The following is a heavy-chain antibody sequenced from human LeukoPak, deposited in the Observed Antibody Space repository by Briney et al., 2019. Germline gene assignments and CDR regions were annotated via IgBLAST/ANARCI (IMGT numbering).Heavy chain of an antibody. Sequence: GGSLRLSCAASGFTFSNAWMSWLRQAPGKGLEWGGRIKSKTDGGTTDYAAPVKGRFTISRDDSKHTLYLQMNSLKTEDTAVYYCTTDRVYCTNGVCYTDYWGQGTLVTVSS. V-gene: IGHV3-15*01. J-gene: IGHJ4*02. CDR2: IKSKTDGGTT. D-gene: IGHD2-8*01. CDR3: TTDRVYCTNGVCYTDY. CDR1: GFTFSNAW.